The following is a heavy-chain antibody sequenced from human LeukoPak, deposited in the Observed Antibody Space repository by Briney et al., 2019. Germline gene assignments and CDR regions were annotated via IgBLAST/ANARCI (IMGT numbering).Heavy chain of an antibody. D-gene: IGHD6-6*01. CDR2: IKQDGSEK. Sequence: PGGSLRLSCAASGFTFSSYWMSWVRQAPGKGLEWVANIKQDGSEKYYVDSVKGRFTISRDNAKNSLYLQMNSLRAEDTAVYYCARDVAPYSSSSAFDIWGQGTMVTVSS. J-gene: IGHJ3*02. CDR3: ARDVAPYSSSSAFDI. CDR1: GFTFSSYW. V-gene: IGHV3-7*01.